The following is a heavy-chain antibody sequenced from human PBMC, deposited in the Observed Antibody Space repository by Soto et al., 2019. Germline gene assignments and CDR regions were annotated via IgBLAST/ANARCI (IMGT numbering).Heavy chain of an antibody. J-gene: IGHJ6*04. CDR3: ARAFKGIIENTGWPKPYYYGLDV. D-gene: IGHD6-19*01. CDR1: GASFSGVY. V-gene: IGHV4-34*01. CDR2: INHSGSA. Sequence: QVQLQQWGAGLLKPSETLSLTCGVSGASFSGVYWTRIRQTPGRGREWLGDINHSGSAYYNAALGVRVTISVDTAKKQFSLRLTSVTAADTGRYYCARAFKGIIENTGWPKPYYYGLDVWAKGTAVIVSS.